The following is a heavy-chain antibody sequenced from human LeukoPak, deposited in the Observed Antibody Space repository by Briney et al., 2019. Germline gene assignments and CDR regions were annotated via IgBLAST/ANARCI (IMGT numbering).Heavy chain of an antibody. Sequence: GGSLRLSCAASGFTFSSYGMHWVRQAPGKGLEWVAFIRYDGSNKYYADSVKGRFTISRDNSKNTLYLQMNSLRAEDTAVYYCAKDLRRFGVVTATFDYWGQGTLVTVSS. J-gene: IGHJ4*02. CDR2: IRYDGSNK. CDR3: AKDLRRFGVVTATFDY. CDR1: GFTFSSYG. D-gene: IGHD2-21*02. V-gene: IGHV3-30*02.